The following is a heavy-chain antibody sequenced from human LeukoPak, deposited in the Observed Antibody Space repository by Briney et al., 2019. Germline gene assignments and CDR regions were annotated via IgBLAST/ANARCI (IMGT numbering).Heavy chain of an antibody. CDR2: ISDYNGNT. CDR1: GYTFTSYG. CDR3: ARDSRYCSGGSCYPNWFDP. D-gene: IGHD2-15*01. J-gene: IGHJ5*02. Sequence: ASVKVSCKASGYTFTSYGISWVRQAPGQGLEWMGWISDYNGNTNYAQKLQGRVTMTTDTSTSTAYMELRSLRSDDTAVYYCARDSRYCSGGSCYPNWFDPWGQGSLVTVSS. V-gene: IGHV1-18*04.